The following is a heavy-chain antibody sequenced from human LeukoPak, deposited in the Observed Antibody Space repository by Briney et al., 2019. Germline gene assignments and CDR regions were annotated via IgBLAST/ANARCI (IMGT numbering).Heavy chain of an antibody. CDR2: ISYSGST. Sequence: SETLSLTCTVSGGSISNYYWSWIRQSPGKGLEWIAYISYSGSTNYNPSLKSRLTISVDTSKNQFSLKLTSVTAADTAVYYCARCWSGLVGWFDPWGQGTLVTVSS. CDR1: GGSISNYY. V-gene: IGHV4-59*01. CDR3: ARCWSGLVGWFDP. J-gene: IGHJ5*02. D-gene: IGHD3-3*01.